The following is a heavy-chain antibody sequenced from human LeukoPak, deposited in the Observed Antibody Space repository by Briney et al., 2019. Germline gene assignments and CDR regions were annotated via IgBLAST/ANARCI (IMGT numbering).Heavy chain of an antibody. J-gene: IGHJ4*02. V-gene: IGHV1-46*01. Sequence: ASVKVSCKASGYTFTSYDINWVRQAPGQGLEWMGILNPSGGSTTYAQKLQGRVTMTRDTSTSTVYMEVSSLTSEDTAVYYCASGYGGSFLIEYWGQGTLVTVSS. CDR2: LNPSGGST. D-gene: IGHD1-26*01. CDR3: ASGYGGSFLIEY. CDR1: GYTFTSYD.